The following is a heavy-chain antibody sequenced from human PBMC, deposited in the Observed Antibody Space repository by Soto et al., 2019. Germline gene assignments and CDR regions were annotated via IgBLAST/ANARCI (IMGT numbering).Heavy chain of an antibody. Sequence: GGSLRLSCVASGFTFSSCSMHWVRQAPGNGLEWVSVLSSDGGAKYYADSVKGRFTISRDNFRNTLYLQMDSLRAEDTAVYYCAKAQRSKTGSALYAFDIWGQGTMVTVSS. D-gene: IGHD1-1*01. CDR3: AKAQRSKTGSALYAFDI. V-gene: IGHV3-30-3*01. CDR1: GFTFSSCS. CDR2: LSSDGGAK. J-gene: IGHJ3*02.